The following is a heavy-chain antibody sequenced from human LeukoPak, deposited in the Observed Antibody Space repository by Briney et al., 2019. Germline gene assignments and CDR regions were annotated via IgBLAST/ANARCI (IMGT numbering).Heavy chain of an antibody. V-gene: IGHV4-59*02. D-gene: IGHD1-1*01. J-gene: IGHJ4*02. CDR2: IYYSGST. Sequence: SETLSLTCTVSGASVSSYYWSWIRQPPGKGLEWIGYIYYSGSTNYNPSLKSRVTISVDTSKNQFSLKLSSVTAADTAVYYCARDRYGGIIDSWGQGTLVSVSS. CDR1: GASVSSYY. CDR3: ARDRYGGIIDS.